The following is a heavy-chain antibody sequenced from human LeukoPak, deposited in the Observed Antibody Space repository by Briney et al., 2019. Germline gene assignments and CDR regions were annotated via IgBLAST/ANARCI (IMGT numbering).Heavy chain of an antibody. J-gene: IGHJ4*02. CDR3: ARDPPAKCSSTSCFTSYLGY. Sequence: ASVKVSCKASGFTFTGYYMYWVLQAPGQGLEWIGWINPNSGGTNYAQKFQGRVTMTRDTSISTAYMQLSRLRSDDTAVSYCARDPPAKCSSTSCFTSYLGYWGQGTLVTVSS. CDR2: INPNSGGT. D-gene: IGHD2-2*01. V-gene: IGHV1-2*02. CDR1: GFTFTGYY.